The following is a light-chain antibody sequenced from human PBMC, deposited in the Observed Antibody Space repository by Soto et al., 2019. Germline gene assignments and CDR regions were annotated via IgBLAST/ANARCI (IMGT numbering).Light chain of an antibody. V-gene: IGKV1-33*01. CDR2: DAS. CDR1: QDVRKY. CDR3: QQRHNLPHT. J-gene: IGKJ3*01. Sequence: DIQMTQSPSSLSASVGDRVTITCHASQDVRKYLSWYQQKARKAPKLLIYDASNLETGVPSRFSGSGSGTDFTFTISSLQPEDIATYYCQQRHNLPHTFGPGTKVDIK.